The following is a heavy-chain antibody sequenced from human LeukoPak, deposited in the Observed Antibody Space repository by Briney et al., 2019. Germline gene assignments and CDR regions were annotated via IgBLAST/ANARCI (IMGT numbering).Heavy chain of an antibody. D-gene: IGHD4-23*01. J-gene: IGHJ4*02. V-gene: IGHV4-4*07. CDR1: GGSITSYY. CDR3: ARGLFYGGNRGRDY. Sequence: SETLSLTCTVSGGSITSYYWNWIRQPAGKGLEWIGRIYSGGTTNYNPSLKGRVTMSIDTSENQFSLRLSSVTAADTAVYYCARGLFYGGNRGRDYWGQGTLVTVSS. CDR2: IYSGGTT.